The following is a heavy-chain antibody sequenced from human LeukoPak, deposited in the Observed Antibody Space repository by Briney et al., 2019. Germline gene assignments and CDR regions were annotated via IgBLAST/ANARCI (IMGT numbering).Heavy chain of an antibody. CDR3: ARECGGDCYPDY. J-gene: IGHJ4*02. V-gene: IGHV3-7*01. Sequence: GGSLRLSCAASGFNFGIYWMSWVRQAPGKGLEWVAHIKEDGSAKYYVDSVKGRFTISRENAKNSVYLQMNSLRAEDTAVYYCARECGGDCYPDYWGQGTLVTVSS. CDR2: IKEDGSAK. CDR1: GFNFGIYW. D-gene: IGHD2-21*02.